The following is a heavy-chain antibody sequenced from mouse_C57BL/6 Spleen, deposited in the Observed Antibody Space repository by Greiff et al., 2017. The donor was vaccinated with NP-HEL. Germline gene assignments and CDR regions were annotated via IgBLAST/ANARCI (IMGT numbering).Heavy chain of an antibody. CDR2: IRSKSNNYAT. J-gene: IGHJ2*01. CDR3: VRQGYGSSYFDY. CDR1: GFSFNTYA. Sequence: EVQRVESGGGLVQPKGSLKLSCAASGFSFNTYAMNWVRQAPGKGLEWVASIRSKSNNYATYYADSVKDRFTISRDDSESMLYLQMNNLKTEDTAMYYCVRQGYGSSYFDYWGQGTTLTVSS. D-gene: IGHD1-1*01. V-gene: IGHV10-1*01.